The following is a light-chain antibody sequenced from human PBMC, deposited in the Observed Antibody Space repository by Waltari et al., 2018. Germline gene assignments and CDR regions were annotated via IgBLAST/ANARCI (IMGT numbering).Light chain of an antibody. Sequence: GLSHPAYLSGPPGQEIYISWHGCRRHICCSKSVSCYQQPPGKVPKILIYDVSNRPPGVSSRFSGSKSGNTASLIISGLQAEDEADYYCSSLTASYTVLFGGGTNLTVL. J-gene: IGLJ2*01. CDR1: RRHICCSKS. CDR2: DVS. CDR3: SSLTASYTVL. V-gene: IGLV2-14*03.